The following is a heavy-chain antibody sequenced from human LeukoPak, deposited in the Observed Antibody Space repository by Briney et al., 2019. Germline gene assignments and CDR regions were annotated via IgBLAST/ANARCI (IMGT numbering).Heavy chain of an antibody. Sequence: GGSLRLSCAASGFTFDDYGMSWVRHAPGKGLEWVSGIIWSGGSTGYADSVKGRFTISRDNSKNTLYLQMNSLRAEDTAVYYCAKDLQSYYYGSGSYYPFDYWGQGTLVTVSS. CDR1: GFTFDDYG. J-gene: IGHJ4*02. V-gene: IGHV3-20*04. D-gene: IGHD3-10*01. CDR2: IIWSGGST. CDR3: AKDLQSYYYGSGSYYPFDY.